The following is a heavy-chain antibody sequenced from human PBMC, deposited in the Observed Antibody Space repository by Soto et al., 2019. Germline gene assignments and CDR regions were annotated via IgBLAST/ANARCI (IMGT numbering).Heavy chain of an antibody. V-gene: IGHV1-69*01. J-gene: IGHJ6*02. Sequence: QVQLVQSGAEVKKPGSSVKVSCKASGGTFSSYAISWVRQAPGQGLEWMGGIVPIFGTANYAQKFQGRVTITADESTSTAYMELSSLRSEDTAVHYCAGVVPAAIDYYYYGMDVWGQGTTVTVSS. D-gene: IGHD2-2*02. CDR2: IVPIFGTA. CDR1: GGTFSSYA. CDR3: AGVVPAAIDYYYYGMDV.